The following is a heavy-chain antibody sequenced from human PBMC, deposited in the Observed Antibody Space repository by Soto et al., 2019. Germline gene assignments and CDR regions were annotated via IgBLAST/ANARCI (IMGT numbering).Heavy chain of an antibody. J-gene: IGHJ3*02. CDR2: IIPIFGTA. CDR3: ARVGSHIDALVN. V-gene: IGHV1-69*01. Sequence: KLYRKASAATFPRYAISWVRQAPGQGQEWMGGIIPIFGTANYAQKFQGRVTITADESTSTAYMELSSRRSEDTAVYYWARVGSHIDALVNRGRG. D-gene: IGHD2-21*01. CDR1: AATFPRYA.